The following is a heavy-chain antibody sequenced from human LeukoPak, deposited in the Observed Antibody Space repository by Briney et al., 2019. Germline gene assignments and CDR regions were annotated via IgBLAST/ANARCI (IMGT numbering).Heavy chain of an antibody. CDR3: ARIGYYYYYMDV. CDR2: IYYSGST. D-gene: IGHD2-21*01. Sequence: PSETLSLTCTVSGGSISSSSYYWGWIRQPPGKGLEGFGSIYYSGSTYYNPSLKSRVTISVDTSKNQFSLNLSSVTAADTAVYYCARIGYYYYYMDVWGKGTTVTVSS. J-gene: IGHJ6*03. V-gene: IGHV4-39*07. CDR1: GGSISSSSYY.